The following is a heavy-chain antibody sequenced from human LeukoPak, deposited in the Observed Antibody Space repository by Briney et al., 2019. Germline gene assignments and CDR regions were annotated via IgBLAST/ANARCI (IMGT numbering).Heavy chain of an antibody. CDR1: GYTFTSYG. CDR2: ISAYNGNT. CDR3: ARFGLRATGHAFDI. Sequence: ASVKVSCTASGYTFTSYGISWVRQAPGQGLEWMGWISAYNGNTNYAQKLQGRVTMTTDTSTSAAYMELRSLRSDDTAVYYCARFGLRATGHAFDIWGQGTMVTVSS. D-gene: IGHD1-26*01. J-gene: IGHJ3*02. V-gene: IGHV1-18*01.